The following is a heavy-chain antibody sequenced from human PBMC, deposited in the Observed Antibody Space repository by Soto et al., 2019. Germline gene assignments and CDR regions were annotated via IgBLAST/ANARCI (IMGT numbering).Heavy chain of an antibody. CDR1: GGSLSSTNYY. D-gene: IGHD2-21*02. Sequence: PSETLSLTCSVSGGSLSSTNYYWGWIRQPPGKGLEWIGKISYSGSTYYNSSLKGRVTISRDNSKNTLYLQMNSLRAEDTAVYYCARVSCGGDCYPFYFDYWGQGTLVTVSS. CDR3: ARVSCGGDCYPFYFDY. CDR2: ISYSGST. J-gene: IGHJ4*02. V-gene: IGHV4-39*01.